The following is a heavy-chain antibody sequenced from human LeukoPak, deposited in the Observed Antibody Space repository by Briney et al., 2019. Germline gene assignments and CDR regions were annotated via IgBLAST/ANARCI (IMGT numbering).Heavy chain of an antibody. CDR2: IKSKTDGGTT. D-gene: IGHD4-17*01. CDR1: GFTFSSYS. J-gene: IGHJ4*02. V-gene: IGHV3-15*07. Sequence: PGGSLRLSCAASGFTFSSYSMNWVRQAPGKGLEWVGRIKSKTDGGTTDYAAPVKGRFTISRDDSKNTLYLQMNSLKTEDTAVYYCTTPGDYGDFDYWGQGTLVTVSS. CDR3: TTPGDYGDFDY.